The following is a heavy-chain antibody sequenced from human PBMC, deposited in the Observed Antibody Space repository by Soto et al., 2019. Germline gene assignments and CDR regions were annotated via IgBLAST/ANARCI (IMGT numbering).Heavy chain of an antibody. D-gene: IGHD3-22*01. J-gene: IGHJ4*02. Sequence: PGGSLRLSCTASGFTFGDYAMSWFRQAPGKGLEWVGFIRSKAYGGTTEYAASVKGRFTISRDDSKSIAYLQMNSLKTEDTAVYYCTRVPGRITMIVVVITAKDWGQGTLVTVPS. CDR2: IRSKAYGGTT. V-gene: IGHV3-49*03. CDR3: TRVPGRITMIVVVITAKD. CDR1: GFTFGDYA.